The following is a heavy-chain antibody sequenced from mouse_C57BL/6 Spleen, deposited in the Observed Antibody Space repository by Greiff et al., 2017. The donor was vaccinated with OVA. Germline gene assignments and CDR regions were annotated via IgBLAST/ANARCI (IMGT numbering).Heavy chain of an antibody. CDR1: GYTFTSYW. Sequence: QVQLQQPGAELVMPGASVKLSCKASGYTFTSYWMHWVKQRPGQGLEWIGEIDPSDSYTNYNQKFKGKSTLTVDKSSSTAYMQLSSLTSEDSAVYYCARSLVTTRWYFDVWGTGTTVTVSS. J-gene: IGHJ1*03. D-gene: IGHD2-2*01. V-gene: IGHV1-69*01. CDR2: IDPSDSYT. CDR3: ARSLVTTRWYFDV.